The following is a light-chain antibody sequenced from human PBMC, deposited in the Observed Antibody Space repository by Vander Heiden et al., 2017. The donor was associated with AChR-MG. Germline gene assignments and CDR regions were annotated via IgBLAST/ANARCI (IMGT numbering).Light chain of an antibody. CDR3: QQRNSIPLT. J-gene: IGKJ4*01. Sequence: IHITQSPSSLSASVGDTVTITCRASQNINSNLNWYEQKPGEAPNLLIYDASSLERGVPSRFSGSGSGTDFTLTIISLQPEDFATYYCQQRNSIPLTFGGGTKVDI. V-gene: IGKV1-39*01. CDR1: QNINSN. CDR2: DAS.